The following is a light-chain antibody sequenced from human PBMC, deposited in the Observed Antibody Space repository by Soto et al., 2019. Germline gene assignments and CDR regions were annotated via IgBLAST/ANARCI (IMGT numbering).Light chain of an antibody. CDR1: SSDVGAYNH. Sequence: QPALSQPPSASGSPGQSVAISCTGTSSDVGAYNHVSWYQQHPGKAPKLMIFEVTKRPSGVPDRFSGSKSGNTASLTVSGLQAEDEADYYCTSYAGTNNPVIFGGGTKLTVL. CDR2: EVT. CDR3: TSYAGTNNPVI. V-gene: IGLV2-8*01. J-gene: IGLJ2*01.